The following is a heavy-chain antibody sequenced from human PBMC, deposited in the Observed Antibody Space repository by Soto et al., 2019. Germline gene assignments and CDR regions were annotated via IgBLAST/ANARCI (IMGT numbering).Heavy chain of an antibody. CDR1: GDTFNSSA. Sequence: GGSIKLASAASGDTFNSSAMSLVCQEPGKGLEWVSAISGSGGSTYYADSVKGRFTISRDNSKNTLYLQMNSLRAEDTAVYYCAKVSDITMVRGAPNWFDPWGQGTLVTVSS. CDR2: ISGSGGST. CDR3: AKVSDITMVRGAPNWFDP. J-gene: IGHJ5*02. D-gene: IGHD3-10*01. V-gene: IGHV3-23*01.